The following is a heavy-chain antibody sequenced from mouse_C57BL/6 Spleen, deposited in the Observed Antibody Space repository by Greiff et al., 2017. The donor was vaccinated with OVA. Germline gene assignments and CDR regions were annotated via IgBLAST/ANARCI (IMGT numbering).Heavy chain of an antibody. Sequence: QVQLKESGPELVKPGASVKISCKASGYAFSSSWMNWVKQRPGKGLEWIGRIYPGDGDTNYNGKFKGKATLTADKSSSTAYMQLSSLTSEDSAVYFCARRGGDESFDYWGQGTTLTVSS. D-gene: IGHD3-3*01. V-gene: IGHV1-82*01. J-gene: IGHJ2*01. CDR2: IYPGDGDT. CDR1: GYAFSSSW. CDR3: ARRGGDESFDY.